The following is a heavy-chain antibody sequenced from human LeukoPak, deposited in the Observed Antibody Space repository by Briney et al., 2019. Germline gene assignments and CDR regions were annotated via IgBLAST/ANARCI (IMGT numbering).Heavy chain of an antibody. V-gene: IGHV3-7*01. CDR1: GFTFSSYW. CDR3: ARVGTITMIVVTPYYFDY. Sequence: GGSLRLSCAASGFTFSSYWMSWVRQAPGKGLEWVANIKQDGSEKYYVDSVKGRFTISRDNAKNSLYLQMNSLRAEDTAVYYCARVGTITMIVVTPYYFDYWGQGTLVTVSS. CDR2: IKQDGSEK. D-gene: IGHD3-22*01. J-gene: IGHJ4*02.